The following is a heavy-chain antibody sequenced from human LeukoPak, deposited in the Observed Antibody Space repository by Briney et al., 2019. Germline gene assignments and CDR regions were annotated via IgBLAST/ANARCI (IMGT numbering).Heavy chain of an antibody. CDR3: ALSSGWIFDY. D-gene: IGHD6-19*01. J-gene: IGHJ4*02. CDR1: GGTFSSYA. V-gene: IGHV1-69*05. CDR2: IIPILGTA. Sequence: VASVKVSCKASGGTFSSYAIRWVRQAPGQGLEWMGGIIPILGTANYAQKFQGRVTITTHKSTSTAYMELNSLRSEDAAVYYCALSSGWIFDYWGQGTRVTVSS.